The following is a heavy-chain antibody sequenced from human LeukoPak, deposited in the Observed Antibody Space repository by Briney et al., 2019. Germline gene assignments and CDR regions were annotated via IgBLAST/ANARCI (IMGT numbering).Heavy chain of an antibody. CDR3: ARSFAAGFDI. Sequence: GGSLRLSCAASGFTFSSYWMAWVRQAPGNGLEWVANMKQDGSESYYVDSVRGGFTISRGNAKNSLYLQMDSLRAEDTAVYYCARSFAAGFDIWGQGTMVTVSS. V-gene: IGHV3-7*04. J-gene: IGHJ3*02. CDR1: GFTFSSYW. D-gene: IGHD6-25*01. CDR2: MKQDGSES.